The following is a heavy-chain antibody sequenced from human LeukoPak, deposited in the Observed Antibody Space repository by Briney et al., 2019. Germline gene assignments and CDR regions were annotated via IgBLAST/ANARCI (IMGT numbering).Heavy chain of an antibody. J-gene: IGHJ6*02. CDR1: GFTFHSYA. V-gene: IGHV3-30-3*01. CDR3: ANPSSDYSYYYAMDV. D-gene: IGHD3-10*01. CDR2: ISYDGGKK. Sequence: GTSLRLSCAASGFTFHSYAMHWVRQAPGKGLEWVSLISYDGGKKYYADSVKGRFTISRDNSKNTLYLQMNSLRVEDTAVYYCANPSSDYSYYYAMDVWGQGTTATVSS.